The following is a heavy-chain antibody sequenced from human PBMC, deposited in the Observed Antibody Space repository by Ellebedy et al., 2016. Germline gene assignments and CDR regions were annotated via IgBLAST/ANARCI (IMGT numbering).Heavy chain of an antibody. V-gene: IGHV4-39*07. CDR2: IYYSGST. CDR1: GGSISSSSYY. Sequence: SETLSLXXTVSGGSISSSSYYWGWIRQPPGKGLEWIGSIYYSGSTYYNPSLKSRVTISVDTSKNQFSLKLSSVTAADTAVYYCAGSGHYDILTGYHGYFDYWGQGTLVSVSS. J-gene: IGHJ4*02. D-gene: IGHD3-9*01. CDR3: AGSGHYDILTGYHGYFDY.